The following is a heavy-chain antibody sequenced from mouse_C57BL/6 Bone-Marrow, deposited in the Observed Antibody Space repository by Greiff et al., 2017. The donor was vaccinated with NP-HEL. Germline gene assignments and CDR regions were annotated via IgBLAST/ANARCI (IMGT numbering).Heavy chain of an antibody. CDR3: ARLLWSFDY. CDR2: IYPRSGNT. V-gene: IGHV1-81*01. Sequence: LQESGAELARPGASVKLSCKASGYTFTSYGISWVKQRTGQGLEWIGEIYPRSGNTYYNEKFKGKATLTADKSSSTAYMGLRSLASEDSAVYFCARLLWSFDYWGQGTTLTVSS. D-gene: IGHD1-1*02. CDR1: GYTFTSYG. J-gene: IGHJ2*01.